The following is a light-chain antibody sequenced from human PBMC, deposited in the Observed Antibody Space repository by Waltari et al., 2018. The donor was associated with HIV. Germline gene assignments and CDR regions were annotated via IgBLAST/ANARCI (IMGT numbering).Light chain of an antibody. CDR3: QTWGTLNLV. CDR2: FNSDGSH. J-gene: IGLJ3*02. V-gene: IGLV4-69*01. Sequence: QLVLTQSPSASASLGASVTLTRTPRSGQSSSAIAWHQQQPEKGPRYLMKFNSDGSHSKVDGIPDRFSGSSSGAERYLTISSLQSEDEADYYCQTWGTLNLVFGGGTKLTVL. CDR1: SGQSSSA.